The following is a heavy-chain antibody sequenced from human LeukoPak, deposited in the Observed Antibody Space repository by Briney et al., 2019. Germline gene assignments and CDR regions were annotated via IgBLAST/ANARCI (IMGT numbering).Heavy chain of an antibody. CDR1: GYIFTDYY. J-gene: IGHJ4*02. V-gene: IGHV1-2*02. CDR2: INPSSGGT. D-gene: IGHD3-10*01. Sequence: ASVTVSFKASGYIFTDYYIHWVRQARGQGLEWMGWINPSSGGTYFAQRFEARVTLTRDTSINTAYMEMRGLTSDDTAIYYCAKSQYSFGSGSTRPLFDHWGQGTLATVSS. CDR3: AKSQYSFGSGSTRPLFDH.